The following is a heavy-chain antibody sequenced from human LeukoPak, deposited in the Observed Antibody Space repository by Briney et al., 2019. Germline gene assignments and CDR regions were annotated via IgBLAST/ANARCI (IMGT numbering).Heavy chain of an antibody. D-gene: IGHD3-10*01. J-gene: IGHJ3*02. Sequence: SETLSLTCAVSGGSLSSYYWSWIRQPPGKGLEWIGYIYHSGSTYYNPSLKSRVTISVDRSKNQFSLKLSSVTAADTAVYYCARGDYYGSGSYAFDIWGQGTMVTVSS. V-gene: IGHV4-59*12. CDR2: IYHSGST. CDR3: ARGDYYGSGSYAFDI. CDR1: GGSLSSYY.